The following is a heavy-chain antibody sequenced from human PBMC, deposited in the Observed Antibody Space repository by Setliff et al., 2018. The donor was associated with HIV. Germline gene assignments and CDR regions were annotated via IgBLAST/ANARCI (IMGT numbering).Heavy chain of an antibody. CDR2: IIPIFGTA. D-gene: IGHD3-9*01. Sequence: GASVKVSCKASGGTFSSYVISWVRQAPGQGLEWMGGIIPIFGTANYAQKFQGRVTITTDESTSTAYMELSSLKSEDTAVYYCARGFEVESSGWFDPWGQGTLVTVSS. CDR3: ARGFEVESSGWFDP. CDR1: GGTFSSYV. V-gene: IGHV1-69*05. J-gene: IGHJ5*02.